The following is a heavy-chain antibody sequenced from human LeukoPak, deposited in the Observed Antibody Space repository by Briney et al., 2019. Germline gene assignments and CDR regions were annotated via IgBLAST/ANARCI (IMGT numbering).Heavy chain of an antibody. CDR2: INHSGST. V-gene: IGHV4-34*01. CDR3: ARGTSGSYRRYYYYYYMDV. CDR1: GGSFSGYY. D-gene: IGHD1-26*01. Sequence: SETLSLTCAVYGGSFSGYYWSWIRQPPGKGLEWIGEINHSGSTNYNPSLKSRVTISVDTSKNQFSLKLSSVTAADTAVYYCARGTSGSYRRYYYYYYMDVRGKGTTVTVSS. J-gene: IGHJ6*03.